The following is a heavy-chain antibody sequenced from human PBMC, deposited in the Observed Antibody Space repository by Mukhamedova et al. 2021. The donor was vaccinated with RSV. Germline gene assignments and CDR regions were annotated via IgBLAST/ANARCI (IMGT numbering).Heavy chain of an antibody. V-gene: IGHV3-23*01. CDR2: ISDIGGGT. Sequence: VRQAPGKGLEWVSGISDIGGGTHYADSVKGRFAISRDNSKNPLYLQMNSLRADDTAVHYCAKRPLATFFGAGGTRFDPRGQVTLV. J-gene: IGHJ5*02. CDR3: AKRPLATFFGAGGTRFDP. D-gene: IGHD3-16*01.